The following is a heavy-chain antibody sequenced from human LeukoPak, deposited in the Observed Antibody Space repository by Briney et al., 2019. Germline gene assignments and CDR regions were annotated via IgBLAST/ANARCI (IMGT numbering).Heavy chain of an antibody. Sequence: PGASLRLSCAASGFTFSSYAMSWVRQAPGKGLEWVANIKQDGSEKYYVDSVKGRFTISRDNAKNSLYLQMNSLRAEDTAVYYCARVYDYVWGSYRNFDYWGQGTLVTVSS. J-gene: IGHJ4*02. CDR3: ARVYDYVWGSYRNFDY. CDR2: IKQDGSEK. CDR1: GFTFSSYA. D-gene: IGHD3-16*02. V-gene: IGHV3-7*01.